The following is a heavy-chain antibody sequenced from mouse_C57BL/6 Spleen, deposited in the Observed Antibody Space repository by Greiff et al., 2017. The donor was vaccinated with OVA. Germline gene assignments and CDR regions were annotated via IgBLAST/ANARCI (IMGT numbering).Heavy chain of an antibody. Sequence: EVQGVESGGGLVQPKGSLKLSCAASGFTFNTYAMHWVRQAPGKGLEWVARIRSKSSNYATYYADSVKDRFTISRDDSQSMLYLQMNNLKTEDTAMYYCVREGLLRTHFDYWGQGTTLTVSS. CDR3: VREGLLRTHFDY. CDR2: IRSKSSNYAT. V-gene: IGHV10-3*01. D-gene: IGHD1-1*01. J-gene: IGHJ2*01. CDR1: GFTFNTYA.